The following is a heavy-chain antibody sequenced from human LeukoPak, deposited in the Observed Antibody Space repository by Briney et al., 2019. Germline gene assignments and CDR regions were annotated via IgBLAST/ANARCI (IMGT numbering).Heavy chain of an antibody. D-gene: IGHD4-17*01. J-gene: IGHJ6*03. Sequence: PSETLSLTCTVSGGSLSSYYWSWIRQPPGKGLEWVGYIYYSGSTNYNPSLTSRVTISVDTSKNQFSLKLSSVTAADTVVYYCARGEPTVTTSKPYYYYYYMDVWGKGTTVTVSS. CDR1: GGSLSSYY. V-gene: IGHV4-59*01. CDR2: IYYSGST. CDR3: ARGEPTVTTSKPYYYYYYMDV.